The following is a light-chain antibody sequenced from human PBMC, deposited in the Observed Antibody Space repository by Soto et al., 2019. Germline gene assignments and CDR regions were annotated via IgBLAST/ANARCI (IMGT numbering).Light chain of an antibody. CDR1: QSVLYNSDNKNY. CDR3: QQYTNWYT. CDR2: WAS. J-gene: IGKJ2*01. V-gene: IGKV4-1*01. Sequence: DIVMTQSPDSLAVSLGERATINCKSSQSVLYNSDNKNYLAWYQQKAGQPPKLLIYWASTRDSGVPDRFSGSGSGADFTLTINNLQAEDVAVYYCQQYTNWYTFGQGTKLEI.